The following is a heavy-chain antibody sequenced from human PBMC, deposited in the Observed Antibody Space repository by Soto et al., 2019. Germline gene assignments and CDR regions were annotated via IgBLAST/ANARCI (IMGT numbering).Heavy chain of an antibody. D-gene: IGHD1-26*01. CDR3: ARRSIVGADFDY. CDR1: GFTFSSYW. J-gene: IGHJ4*02. V-gene: IGHV3-74*01. CDR2: INSDGSST. Sequence: GGSLRLSCAASGFTFSSYWMHWVRQAPGKGLVWVSRINSDGSSTSYADSVKGRFTISRDNAKNTLYLQMNSLRAEDTAVYYCARRSIVGADFDYWGQGTLVTVSS.